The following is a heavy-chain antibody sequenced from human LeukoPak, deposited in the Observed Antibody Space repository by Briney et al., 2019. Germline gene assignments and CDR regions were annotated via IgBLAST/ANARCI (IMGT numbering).Heavy chain of an antibody. J-gene: IGHJ6*04. V-gene: IGHV3-33*01. D-gene: IGHD2-15*01. CDR1: GFTFSSYG. CDR3: ATQNGGRSGGSCYSRVNYYYYGMDV. CDR2: IWYDGSNK. Sequence: PGRSLRLSCAASGFTFSSYGMHWVRQAPGKGLEWVAVIWYDGSNKYYADSVKGRFTISRDNSKNTLYLQMNSLRAEDTAVYYCATQNGGRSGGSCYSRVNYYYYGMDVWGKGTTVTVSS.